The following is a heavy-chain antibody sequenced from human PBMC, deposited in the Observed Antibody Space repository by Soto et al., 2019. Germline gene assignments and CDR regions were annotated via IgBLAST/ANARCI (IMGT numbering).Heavy chain of an antibody. CDR3: ARHNRYSSTWFEGWFDP. CDR2: IYPGDSDT. Sequence: PGESLKISCKGSGYSFTSYWIGWVRQMPGKGLEWMGIIYPGDSDTRYSPFFQGQVTISADKSISTAYLQWSSLKASDTAIYYCARHNRYSSTWFEGWFDPWGQGTLVTVSS. D-gene: IGHD6-13*01. V-gene: IGHV5-51*01. J-gene: IGHJ5*02. CDR1: GYSFTSYW.